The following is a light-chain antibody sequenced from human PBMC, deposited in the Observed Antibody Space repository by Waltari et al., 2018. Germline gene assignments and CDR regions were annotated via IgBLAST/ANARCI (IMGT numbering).Light chain of an antibody. V-gene: IGLV1-44*01. Sequence: QSVLTQPPSASGTPGQRVTISCSGSSSNIGSYTVNWYQQLPGTAPKLLIDSNNQRPSGVPDRFSGSKSGTSASLAIGGLQSEDEADYFCAAWDDSLNGPVFGGGTELTVL. J-gene: IGLJ3*02. CDR2: SNN. CDR1: SSNIGSYT. CDR3: AAWDDSLNGPV.